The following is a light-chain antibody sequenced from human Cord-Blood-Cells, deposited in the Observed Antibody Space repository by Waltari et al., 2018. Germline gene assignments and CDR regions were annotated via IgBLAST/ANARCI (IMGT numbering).Light chain of an antibody. V-gene: IGKV1-27*01. CDR2: AAS. CDR1: QGISNY. J-gene: IGKJ5*01. CDR3: QKYNSAIT. Sequence: DIQMTQSPSSLSASVGDRVTSTCRASQGISNYLAWYQQKPGKVPKLLIYAASTLQSGVPSRFSGSGSGTDFTLTISSLQPEDVATYYCQKYNSAITFGQGTRLEIK.